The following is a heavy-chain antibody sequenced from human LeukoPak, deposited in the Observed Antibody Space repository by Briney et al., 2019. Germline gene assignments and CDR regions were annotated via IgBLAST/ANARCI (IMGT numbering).Heavy chain of an antibody. CDR3: ARHDGGAYHFDC. J-gene: IGHJ4*02. Sequence: PSETLSLTCTVSSGSISTSNYYWGWVRQPPGKALEWIGNIFYSGSTYYSPSLKSRVTISLDTSRNQFSLKLNSVTAADTAVYYCARHDGGAYHFDCWGQGTLVTVSS. CDR2: IFYSGST. D-gene: IGHD3-22*01. CDR1: SGSISTSNYY. V-gene: IGHV4-39*07.